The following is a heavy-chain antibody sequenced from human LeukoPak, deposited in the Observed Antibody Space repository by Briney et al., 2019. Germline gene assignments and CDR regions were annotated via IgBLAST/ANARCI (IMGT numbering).Heavy chain of an antibody. CDR3: ARDGLLWFGDDDAFDI. J-gene: IGHJ3*02. V-gene: IGHV4-34*01. Sequence: SETLSLTCAVYGGSFSGYYWSWIRQPPGKGLEWIGEINHSGSTNYNPSLKSRVTISVDTSKNQFSLKLSSVTAADTAVYYCARDGLLWFGDDDAFDIWGQGTMVTVSS. CDR2: INHSGST. D-gene: IGHD3-10*01. CDR1: GGSFSGYY.